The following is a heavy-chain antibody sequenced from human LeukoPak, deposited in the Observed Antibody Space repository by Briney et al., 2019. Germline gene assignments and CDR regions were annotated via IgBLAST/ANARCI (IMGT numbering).Heavy chain of an antibody. V-gene: IGHV3-64D*09. CDR1: GFTFSSYA. J-gene: IGHJ5*02. Sequence: GGSLRLSCSASGFTFSSYAMHWVRQAPGKGLEYVSAISSNGGSTYYADSVKSRFTISRDNSTNTLYLQKSSLRAEDTAVYYCVKATSSSWYWFDPWGQGTLVTVSS. CDR3: VKATSSSWYWFDP. D-gene: IGHD6-13*01. CDR2: ISSNGGST.